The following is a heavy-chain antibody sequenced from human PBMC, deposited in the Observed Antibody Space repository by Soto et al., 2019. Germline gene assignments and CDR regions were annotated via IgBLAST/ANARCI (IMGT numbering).Heavy chain of an antibody. J-gene: IGHJ4*02. CDR1: GYTFTGYF. CDR2: INPNSGGI. CDR3: AREAMASSVFGY. Sequence: QVQLVQSGAEVKNPGASAKVSCKASGYTFTGYFIHWVRQAPGQGLEWMGWINPNSGGIKYAQKFQGRVTMTRDTSISTAYMELSRLRSDDTAVYYCAREAMASSVFGYWGQGTLVTVSS. D-gene: IGHD5-18*01. V-gene: IGHV1-2*02.